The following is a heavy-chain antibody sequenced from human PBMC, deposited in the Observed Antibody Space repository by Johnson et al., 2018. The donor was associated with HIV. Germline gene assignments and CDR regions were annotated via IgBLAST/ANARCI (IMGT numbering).Heavy chain of an antibody. CDR3: ARDRGAAARYDAFDI. CDR2: SNWNGGSK. D-gene: IGHD3-10*01. J-gene: IGHJ3*02. CDR1: GFTFDDYG. V-gene: IGHV3-20*04. Sequence: VQLVESGGGVVRPGGSLRLSCAASGFTFDDYGMRWVRQTPGKGLEWVSGSNWNGGSKGYADSVKGRLSISRDNAKKSLYLQMHSRRSEDTALYYCARDRGAAARYDAFDIWGQGTMVTVSS.